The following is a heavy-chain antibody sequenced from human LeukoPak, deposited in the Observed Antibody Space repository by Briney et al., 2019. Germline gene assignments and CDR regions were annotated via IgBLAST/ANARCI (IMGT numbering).Heavy chain of an antibody. V-gene: IGHV1-69*13. CDR2: IIPIFGTA. CDR3: ARTRIAAAGTSFGWFDP. J-gene: IGHJ5*02. CDR1: GGTFSNYA. D-gene: IGHD6-13*01. Sequence: SVKVSCKASGGTFSNYAISWVRQAPGQGLEWMGGIIPIFGTANYAQKFQGRVTITADESTSTAYMELSSLRSEDTAVYYCARTRIAAAGTSFGWFDPWGQGTLVTVSS.